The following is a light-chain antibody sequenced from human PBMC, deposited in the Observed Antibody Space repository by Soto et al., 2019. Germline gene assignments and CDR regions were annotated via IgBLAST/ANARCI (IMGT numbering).Light chain of an antibody. V-gene: IGKV3-20*01. CDR2: GAS. J-gene: IGKJ1*01. CDR1: QSVTSSY. Sequence: EIVSTQSPGTLSLSPGERATLSCRASQSVTSSYLAWYQLKPGQAPRLLIYGASSRATGIPDRFSGSGSGTDFTLTISRLDPEDFAVYFCQQYGSSPRTFGQGTKVDIK. CDR3: QQYGSSPRT.